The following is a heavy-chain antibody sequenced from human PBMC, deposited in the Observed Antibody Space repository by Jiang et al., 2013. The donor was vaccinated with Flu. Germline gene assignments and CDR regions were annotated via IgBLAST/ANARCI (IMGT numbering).Heavy chain of an antibody. V-gene: IGHV3-33*01. CDR2: IWYDGSNK. Sequence: VQLLESGGGVVQPGRSLRLSCAASGFTFSSYGMHWVRQAPGKGLEWVAVIWYDGSNKYYADSVKGRFTISRDNSKNTLYLQMNSLRAEDTAVYYCARDRRSRAVAGRVDYVGPGNPGHRLL. CDR1: GFTFSSYG. CDR3: ARDRRSRAVAGRVDY. J-gene: IGHJ4*02. D-gene: IGHD6-19*01.